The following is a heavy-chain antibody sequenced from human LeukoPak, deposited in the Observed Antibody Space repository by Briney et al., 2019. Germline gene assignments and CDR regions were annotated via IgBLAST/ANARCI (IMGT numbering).Heavy chain of an antibody. V-gene: IGHV3-23*01. J-gene: IGHJ4*02. Sequence: SGGSLRLSCTASRFTFSNYALSWVRQAPGKGLEWVSAISGSAEHTYYADSVKGRFTISRDNSKNTLYLQMISLRAEDTAVYYCAKHGFSSGWPQVPSEHWGQGTLVTVSS. D-gene: IGHD6-19*01. CDR1: RFTFSNYA. CDR3: AKHGFSSGWPQVPSEH. CDR2: ISGSAEHT.